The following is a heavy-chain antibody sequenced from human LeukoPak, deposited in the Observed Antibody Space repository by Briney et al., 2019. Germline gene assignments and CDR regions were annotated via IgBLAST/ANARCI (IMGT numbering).Heavy chain of an antibody. CDR1: GFTFSSYE. V-gene: IGHV3-48*03. Sequence: GGSLRLSCAASGFTFSSYEMNWVRQAPGKGLEWVSYISSSGSTIYYADSVKGRFTISRDNAKNSLYLQMNSLRAEDTAVYYCATLPRPAAMYYDAFDIWGQGTMVTVSS. CDR3: ATLPRPAAMYYDAFDI. D-gene: IGHD2-8*01. CDR2: ISSSGSTI. J-gene: IGHJ3*02.